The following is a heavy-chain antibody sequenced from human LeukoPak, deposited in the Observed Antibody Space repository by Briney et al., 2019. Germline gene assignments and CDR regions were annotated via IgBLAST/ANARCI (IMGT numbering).Heavy chain of an antibody. V-gene: IGHV1-8*03. D-gene: IGHD6-13*01. Sequence: GASVKVSCKASGYTFTSYDINWVRQATGQGLEWMGWMNPNSGNTGYAQKFQGRVTITRNISISTAYMELSSLRSEDTAVYYCARVGSSDDYYYYYMDVWGKGTTVTVSS. CDR3: ARVGSSDDYYYYYMDV. J-gene: IGHJ6*03. CDR1: GYTFTSYD. CDR2: MNPNSGNT.